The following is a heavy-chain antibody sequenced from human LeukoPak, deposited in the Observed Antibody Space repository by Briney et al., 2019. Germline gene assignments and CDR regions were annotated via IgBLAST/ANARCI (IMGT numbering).Heavy chain of an antibody. V-gene: IGHV3-7*03. CDR3: ARDKLGDCSRTTCSDFDT. CDR1: GFTFSSYW. J-gene: IGHJ4*02. D-gene: IGHD2-2*01. CDR2: IKQDGSGK. Sequence: GGSLRLSCAASGFTFSSYWMSWVRRAPGKGLEWVANIKQDGSGKFYVDSVRGRFTISRDNAKNLVFLQMNSLRAEDTAVYYCARDKLGDCSRTTCSDFDTWGQGTLVTVSS.